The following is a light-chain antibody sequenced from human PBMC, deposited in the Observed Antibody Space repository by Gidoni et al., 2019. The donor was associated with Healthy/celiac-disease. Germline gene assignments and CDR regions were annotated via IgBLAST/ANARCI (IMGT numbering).Light chain of an antibody. V-gene: IGKV3-15*01. CDR1: QVVSIN. Sequence: EIVITQSPATLSVSPGERATLSCRARQVVSINLAWYQQKPGQAPRLLIYGASTRATGIPARFSGSGSGTEFTLTISSLQSEDFAVYYCQQYNNWPPYTFGQGTKLEIK. CDR2: GAS. J-gene: IGKJ2*01. CDR3: QQYNNWPPYT.